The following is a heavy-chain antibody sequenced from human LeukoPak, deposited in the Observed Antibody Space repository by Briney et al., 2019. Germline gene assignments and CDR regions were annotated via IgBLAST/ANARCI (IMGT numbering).Heavy chain of an antibody. CDR1: GYSFTNYW. CDR3: ARPTSRTYDNSGHPVSVGAFDI. D-gene: IGHD3-22*01. Sequence: GESLKISCQGSGYSFTNYWIAWVRQMPGKGLEWMGLIYLRDSDTRYSPSFQGQVTISADKSISTAYLQWSSLKASDTAMYYCARPTSRTYDNSGHPVSVGAFDIWGQGTVVTVSS. J-gene: IGHJ3*02. V-gene: IGHV5-51*01. CDR2: IYLRDSDT.